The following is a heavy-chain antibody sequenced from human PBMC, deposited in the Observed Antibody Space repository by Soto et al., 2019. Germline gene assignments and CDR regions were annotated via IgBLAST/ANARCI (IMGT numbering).Heavy chain of an antibody. CDR1: GFTFGRYA. D-gene: IGHD3-22*01. CDR3: AKHMDDSGYFYAEGADH. CDR2: ISYTGANT. J-gene: IGHJ4*02. V-gene: IGHV3-30*18. Sequence: PGGSLRLSCVASGFTFGRYAMHWVRQPPGRGLEWVAVISYTGANTYYVGSVRGRFTISRDNSKNTLYLQMNSLRAEDTAMYYCAKHMDDSGYFYAEGADHWGQGTLVTVSS.